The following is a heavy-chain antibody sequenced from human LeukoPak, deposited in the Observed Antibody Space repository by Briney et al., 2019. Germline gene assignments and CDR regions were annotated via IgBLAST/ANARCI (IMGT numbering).Heavy chain of an antibody. CDR1: GFTFGSYA. V-gene: IGHV3-23*01. D-gene: IGHD2-2*01. CDR2: ISGSGGST. Sequence: GGSLRLSCAASGFTFGSYAMSWVRQAPGEGLEWVSAISGSGGSTYYADSVKGRFTISRDNSKNTLYLQMNSLRAEDTAVYYCAKWIVPAAKWGHFDYWGQGTLVTVSS. J-gene: IGHJ4*02. CDR3: AKWIVPAAKWGHFDY.